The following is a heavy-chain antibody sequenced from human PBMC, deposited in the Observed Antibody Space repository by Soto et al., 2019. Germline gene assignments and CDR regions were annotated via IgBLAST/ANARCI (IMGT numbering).Heavy chain of an antibody. V-gene: IGHV1-18*01. CDR3: ARGRYGDY. CDR2: ISAHNGNT. J-gene: IGHJ4*02. CDR1: GYTFTSYG. Sequence: QVHRVQSGAEVKKPGASVKVSCKASGYTFTSYGITWVRQAPGQGLEWMGWISAHNGNTDYAQKPQGRVIVTRDTSTSTAYMELRSLISDDTAVYYCARGRYGDYWGQGALVTVSS. D-gene: IGHD1-1*01.